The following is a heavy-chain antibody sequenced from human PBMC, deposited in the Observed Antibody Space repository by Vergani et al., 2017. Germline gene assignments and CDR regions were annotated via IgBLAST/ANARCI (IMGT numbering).Heavy chain of an antibody. CDR3: TKAERYCTANRCYDEWFDA. CDR1: GFIFNQYA. D-gene: IGHD2-15*01. V-gene: IGHV3-23*01. J-gene: IGHJ5*02. Sequence: EVQLLDSGGGWAQSGGSLTDACGASGFIFNQYAMSWVRQAPRKGLEWVAAVSGNGNKTHYADSVKGRFTISRDNSKSTLNLQMNSLRVDDTAIYYCTKAERYCTANRCYDEWFDAWGRGTVVAVSP. CDR2: VSGNGNKT.